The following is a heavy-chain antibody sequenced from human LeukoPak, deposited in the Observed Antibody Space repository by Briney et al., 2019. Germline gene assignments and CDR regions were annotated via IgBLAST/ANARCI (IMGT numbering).Heavy chain of an antibody. CDR3: ARVGIVAGTGYFDY. CDR1: GGSISSYY. V-gene: IGHV4-4*07. Sequence: SETLSLTCIVSGGSISSYYWSWIRQPAGKGLEWIGRIYTSGSTNYNPSLKSRVTISVDTSKNQFSLKLSSVTAADTAVYYCARVGIVAGTGYFDYWGQGTLVTVSS. CDR2: IYTSGST. D-gene: IGHD6-19*01. J-gene: IGHJ4*02.